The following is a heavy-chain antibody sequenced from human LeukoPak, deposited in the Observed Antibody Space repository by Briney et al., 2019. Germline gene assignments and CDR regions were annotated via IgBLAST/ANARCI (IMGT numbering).Heavy chain of an antibody. V-gene: IGHV4-61*01. CDR3: ARHSKYYYDSSGSYVGYFQH. CDR2: IYYSGST. Sequence: SETLSLTCTVSGGSVSSGSYYWSWIRQPPGKGLEWIGYIYYSGSTNYNPSLKSRVTISVDTSKNQFSLKLSSVTAADTAVYYCARHSKYYYDSSGSYVGYFQHWGQGTLVTVSS. CDR1: GGSVSSGSYY. J-gene: IGHJ1*01. D-gene: IGHD3-22*01.